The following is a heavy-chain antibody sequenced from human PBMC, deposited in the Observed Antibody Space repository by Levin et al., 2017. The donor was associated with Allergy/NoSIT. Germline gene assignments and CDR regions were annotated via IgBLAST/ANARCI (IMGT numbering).Heavy chain of an antibody. J-gene: IGHJ4*02. V-gene: IGHV3-23*01. D-gene: IGHD3-3*01. CDR2: ISGGGGST. Sequence: GGSLRLSCAASGFTFSSYVMSWVRQAPGKGLEWVSAISGGGGSTYYADSVKGRFTISRDNSKNTLYLQMNSLGAEDTAVYYCAKDSRFGVVTEGYFDYWGQGTLVTVSS. CDR1: GFTFSSYV. CDR3: AKDSRFGVVTEGYFDY.